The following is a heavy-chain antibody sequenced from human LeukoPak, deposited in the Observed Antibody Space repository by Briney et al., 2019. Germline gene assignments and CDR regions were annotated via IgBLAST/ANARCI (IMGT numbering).Heavy chain of an antibody. CDR3: AGGAGRYGDF. D-gene: IGHD1-26*01. CDR2: FDPYSGGA. CDR1: GYTFTGYY. Sequence: ASVKVSCKASGYTFTGYYMHWVRQAPGQGLEWMGRFDPYSGGASYALKFEGRVTVTRDPSISTDYMELSRLRADDPAVYYCAGGAGRYGDFWGQGTAVTVSS. V-gene: IGHV1-2*06. J-gene: IGHJ3*01.